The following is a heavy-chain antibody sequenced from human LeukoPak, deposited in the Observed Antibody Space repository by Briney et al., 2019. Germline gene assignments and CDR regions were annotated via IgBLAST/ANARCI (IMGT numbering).Heavy chain of an antibody. Sequence: GGSLRLSCAASGFTFSSYNMNWVRQAPGKGLEWVSSISSTSRSYIYYADSVKGRFTISRDNSKNTLYLQMNSLRAEDTAVYYCAKDQRDFDWFHVDAFDIWGQGTMVTVSA. CDR1: GFTFSSYN. CDR3: AKDQRDFDWFHVDAFDI. CDR2: ISSTSRSYI. V-gene: IGHV3-21*04. D-gene: IGHD3-9*01. J-gene: IGHJ3*02.